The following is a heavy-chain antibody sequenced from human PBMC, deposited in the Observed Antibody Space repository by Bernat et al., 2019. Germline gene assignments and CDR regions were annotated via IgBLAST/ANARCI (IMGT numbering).Heavy chain of an antibody. J-gene: IGHJ4*02. CDR3: ARDRVVAVAGDPFDY. V-gene: IGHV3-33*01. D-gene: IGHD6-19*01. CDR1: GFTFSSYG. Sequence: QVQLVESGGGVVQPGRSLRLSCAASGFTFSSYGMHWVRQAPGKGLEWVAVIWYDGSNKYYADSVKGRFTISRDNSKNTLYLQMSSLRAEDTAVYYCARDRVVAVAGDPFDYWGQGTLVTVSS. CDR2: IWYDGSNK.